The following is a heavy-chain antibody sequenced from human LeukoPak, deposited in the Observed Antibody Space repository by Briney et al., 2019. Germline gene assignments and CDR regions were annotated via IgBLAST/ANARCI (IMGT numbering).Heavy chain of an antibody. Sequence: GGSLRLPCAASGFTFSTYAMSWVRQAPGKGLEWVSSISSKGGSTYYADSVKGRFTISRDKSKNTLYLQMNSLRVEDTALYYCARVIGGNYGGDYWGQGTLVTVSS. D-gene: IGHD4-23*01. CDR2: ISSKGGST. CDR3: ARVIGGNYGGDY. V-gene: IGHV3-23*01. J-gene: IGHJ4*02. CDR1: GFTFSTYA.